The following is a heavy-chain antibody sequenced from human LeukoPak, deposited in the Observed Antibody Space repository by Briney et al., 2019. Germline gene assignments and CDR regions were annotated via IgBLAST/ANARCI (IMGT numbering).Heavy chain of an antibody. CDR1: GFTFRNYA. D-gene: IGHD3-22*01. J-gene: IGHJ3*01. Sequence: GGSLGLSCAASGFTFRNYAMTWVRQAPGKGLEWVSVIGASGADTYYSDSVKGRFTVSRDNSQNALFLHMSSLRAEDTAVYFCARRPRDTSGYYLGAFHDWGQGTTVTVSS. CDR2: IGASGADT. CDR3: ARRPRDTSGYYLGAFHD. V-gene: IGHV3-23*01.